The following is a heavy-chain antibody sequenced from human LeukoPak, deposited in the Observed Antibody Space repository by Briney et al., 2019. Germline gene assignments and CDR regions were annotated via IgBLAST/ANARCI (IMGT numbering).Heavy chain of an antibody. D-gene: IGHD6-19*01. CDR2: IIPIFGTA. CDR1: GGTFSSYA. J-gene: IGHJ3*02. CDR3: AGAGAVAGQDAFDI. V-gene: IGHV1-69*13. Sequence: ASVKVSCKASGGTFSSYAISWVRQAPGQGLEWMGGIIPIFGTANYAQKFQGRVTITADESTSTAYMELSSLRSEDTAVYYCAGAGAVAGQDAFDIWGQGTMVTVSS.